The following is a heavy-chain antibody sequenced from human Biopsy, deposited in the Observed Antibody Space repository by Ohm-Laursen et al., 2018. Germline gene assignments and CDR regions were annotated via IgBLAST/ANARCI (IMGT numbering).Heavy chain of an antibody. J-gene: IGHJ5*02. V-gene: IGHV3-9*01. Sequence: SLRLSCAASGFTFDDHVMHWVRQAPGKGLEWVSGISWDGGSEGYADSVKGRFTISRDNAKNSVYLQMNSLRVEDTTVFYCVREGDLLSVFDLGGQGTLVTVSS. CDR1: GFTFDDHV. CDR2: ISWDGGSE. D-gene: IGHD3-10*01. CDR3: VREGDLLSVFDL.